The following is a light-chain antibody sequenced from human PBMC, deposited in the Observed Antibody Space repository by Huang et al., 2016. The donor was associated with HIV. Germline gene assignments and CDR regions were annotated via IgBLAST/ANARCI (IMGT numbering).Light chain of an antibody. CDR3: QQYGSSPLT. J-gene: IGKJ4*01. V-gene: IGKV3-20*01. CDR1: QRVRSSS. Sequence: EIVLTQSPATLSLSPGERASLSCRASQRVRSSSLAWYQQKPGQSPRLLIFGASNWATAIPDRFSGSGSATDFTLTISRLEPEDFAVYYCQQYGSSPLTFGGGTKVEIK. CDR2: GAS.